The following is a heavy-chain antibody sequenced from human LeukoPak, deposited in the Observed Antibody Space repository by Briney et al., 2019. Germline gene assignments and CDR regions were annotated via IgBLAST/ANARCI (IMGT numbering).Heavy chain of an antibody. CDR2: ISGSGGSS. V-gene: IGHV3-23*01. D-gene: IGHD3-3*01. Sequence: GGSLRLSCTASGFSVTNYAMSWVRQPPGKGLEWVSGISGSGGSSYYADPVKGRFTISRDNSKNTLYLQMNSLRAEDTAVYYCAKDQGTTIFGEHFAFDIWGQGTMVTVSS. J-gene: IGHJ3*02. CDR1: GFSVTNYA. CDR3: AKDQGTTIFGEHFAFDI.